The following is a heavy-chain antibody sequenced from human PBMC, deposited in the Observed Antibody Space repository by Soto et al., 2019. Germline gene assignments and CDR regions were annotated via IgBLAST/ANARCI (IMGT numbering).Heavy chain of an antibody. Sequence: PGGSLRLSCTGSGSTFSDNYIDWVRQAPGKGLEWVGRSRDKAQGYSTIYAASVKGRFTTSRDESKSSVYLQMNSLKTEDTAIYYCVRTTYFSDSSVYTRFFDYWGQGTLVTVSS. D-gene: IGHD3-22*01. CDR2: SRDKAQGYST. CDR3: VRTTYFSDSSVYTRFFDY. V-gene: IGHV3-72*01. CDR1: GSTFSDNY. J-gene: IGHJ4*02.